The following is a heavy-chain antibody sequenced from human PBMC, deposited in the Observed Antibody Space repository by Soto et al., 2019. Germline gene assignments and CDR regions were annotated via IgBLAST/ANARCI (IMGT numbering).Heavy chain of an antibody. CDR3: AAVAEYYYDSSGYHTGPPIGRY. Sequence: ASVKVSCKASGFTFTSSAVQWVRQARGQRLEWIGWIVVGSGNANYAQKFQERVTITRDMSTSTAYMELSSLRSEDTAVYYCAAVAEYYYDSSGYHTGPPIGRYWGQGTLVTAPQ. V-gene: IGHV1-58*01. CDR2: IVVGSGNA. D-gene: IGHD3-22*01. CDR1: GFTFTSSA. J-gene: IGHJ4*02.